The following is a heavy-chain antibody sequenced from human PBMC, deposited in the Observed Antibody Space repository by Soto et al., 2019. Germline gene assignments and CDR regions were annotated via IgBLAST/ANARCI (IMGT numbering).Heavy chain of an antibody. V-gene: IGHV4-39*01. Sequence: PSETLSLTCTVSGGSISSSSYYWGWIRQPPGKGLEWIGSIYYSGSTYYNPSLKSRVTISVDTSKNQFSLKLSSVTAADTAVYYCARPLDYYGSGGDYWGQGTLVTVSS. CDR1: GGSISSSSYY. CDR3: ARPLDYYGSGGDY. D-gene: IGHD3-10*01. J-gene: IGHJ4*02. CDR2: IYYSGST.